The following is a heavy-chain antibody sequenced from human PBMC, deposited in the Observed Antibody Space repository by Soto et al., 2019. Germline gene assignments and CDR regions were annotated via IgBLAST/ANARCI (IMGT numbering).Heavy chain of an antibody. CDR2: ISGSDDST. CDR1: GFTFSSYA. D-gene: IGHD6-6*01. J-gene: IGHJ4*02. V-gene: IGHV3-23*01. CDR3: AKRSSSSTFDY. Sequence: EVQLLESGGGLVQPGESLRLSCAASGFTFSSYAMSWVRQAPGKGLEWVSVISGSDDSTYYADYVMGRFTISRDNSKNSLYLQMNSLRAEDTAVYYCAKRSSSSTFDYWGQGTLVTVSS.